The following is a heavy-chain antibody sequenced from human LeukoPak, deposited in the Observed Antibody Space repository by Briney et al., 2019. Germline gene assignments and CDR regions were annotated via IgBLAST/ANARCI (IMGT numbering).Heavy chain of an antibody. J-gene: IGHJ6*03. CDR1: GFTVSDYS. D-gene: IGHD3-10*01. V-gene: IGHV3-23*01. CDR3: AKGGGYGSGSYPIYNYYYMDV. Sequence: PGGSLRLSCAASGFTVSDYSMSWVRQAPGKGLEWVSAISGSGGSTYYADSVKGRFTISRDNSKNTLYLQMNSLRAEDTAVYYCAKGGGYGSGSYPIYNYYYMDVWGKGTTVTVSS. CDR2: ISGSGGST.